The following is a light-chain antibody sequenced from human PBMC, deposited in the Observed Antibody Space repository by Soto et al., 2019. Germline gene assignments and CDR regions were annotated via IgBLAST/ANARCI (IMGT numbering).Light chain of an antibody. V-gene: IGKV3-15*01. CDR3: QQYNNWPLLT. Sequence: EIVMTQSPATLSVSPGERATLSCRASQSVSSNLAWYQQKPGQAPRLLIYGASTSATGIPARFSGSGSGTEFTPTISSLQSEDFAVYDCQQYNNWPLLTFGGGTKVEIK. CDR2: GAS. CDR1: QSVSSN. J-gene: IGKJ4*01.